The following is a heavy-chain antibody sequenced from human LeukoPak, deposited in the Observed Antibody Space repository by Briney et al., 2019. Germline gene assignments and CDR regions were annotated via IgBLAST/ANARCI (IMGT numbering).Heavy chain of an antibody. D-gene: IGHD7-27*01. J-gene: IGHJ4*02. CDR2: MSPNSGNT. CDR1: GYTFTSYD. Sequence: ASVRVSCKASGYTFTSYDINWVRQATGQGLEWMGWMSPNSGNTGYAQKFQGRVTMTRNTAISTAYMELSSLRSEDTAVYFCVRTPPNWGADYWGQGTLVTVSS. CDR3: VRTPPNWGADY. V-gene: IGHV1-8*01.